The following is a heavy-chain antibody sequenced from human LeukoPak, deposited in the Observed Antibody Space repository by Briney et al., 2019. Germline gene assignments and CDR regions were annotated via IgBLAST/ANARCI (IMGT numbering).Heavy chain of an antibody. V-gene: IGHV1-2*04. Sequence: ASVKVSCKASGGTFSSYAISWVRQAPGQGLEWMGWINPNSGGTNYAQKFQGWVTMTRDTSISTAYMELSRLRSDDTAVYYCARGGSIAARYYYGMDVWGQGTTVTVSS. CDR1: GGTFSSYA. CDR2: INPNSGGT. CDR3: ARGGSIAARYYYGMDV. D-gene: IGHD6-6*01. J-gene: IGHJ6*02.